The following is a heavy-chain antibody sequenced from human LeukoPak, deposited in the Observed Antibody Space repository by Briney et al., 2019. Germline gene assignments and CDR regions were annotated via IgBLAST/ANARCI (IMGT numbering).Heavy chain of an antibody. CDR2: IYHSGST. J-gene: IGHJ5*02. D-gene: IGHD3-3*01. V-gene: IGHV4-38-2*01. CDR1: GYSISSGYY. CDR3: ARAIFGVVKT. Sequence: SETLSLTCAVSGYSISSGYYWGWIRQPPGKGLEWIGSIYHSGSTYYNPSLKSRVTISVDTSKNQFSLKLSFVTAADTAVYYCARAIFGVVKTWGQGTLVTVSS.